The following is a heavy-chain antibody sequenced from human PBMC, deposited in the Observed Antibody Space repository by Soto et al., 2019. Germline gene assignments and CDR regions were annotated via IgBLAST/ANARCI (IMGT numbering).Heavy chain of an antibody. CDR2: IIPIFGTA. J-gene: IGHJ6*02. CDR3: ARGQILTWPYQYYGMDV. D-gene: IGHD5-12*01. Sequence: AASVKVSCKASGGTFSSYAISWVRQAPGQGLEWMGGIIPIFGTANYAQKFQGRVTITADESTSTAYMELSSLRSEDTAVYYCARGQILTWPYQYYGMDVWGQGTTVTVSS. CDR1: GGTFSSYA. V-gene: IGHV1-69*13.